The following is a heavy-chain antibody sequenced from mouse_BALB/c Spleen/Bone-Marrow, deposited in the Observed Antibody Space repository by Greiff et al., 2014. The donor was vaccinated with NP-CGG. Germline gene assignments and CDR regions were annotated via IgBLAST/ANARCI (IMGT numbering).Heavy chain of an antibody. D-gene: IGHD2-1*01. V-gene: IGHV1S81*02. J-gene: IGHJ3*01. CDR2: INPSNGGT. Sequence: QVQLQQPGAELVKPGASVRLPCKASGYTFTNYYMYWVKQRPGQGLEWIGEINPSNGGTNFNEKFKSKATLTVDKSSNTTYMQLSSLTSEDSAVYYCTRSGNYLFAYWGQGTLVTVSA. CDR1: GYTFTNYY. CDR3: TRSGNYLFAY.